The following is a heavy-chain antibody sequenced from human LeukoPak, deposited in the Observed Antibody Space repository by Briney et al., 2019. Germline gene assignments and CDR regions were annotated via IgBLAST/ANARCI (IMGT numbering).Heavy chain of an antibody. Sequence: GGSLRLPCVASGFTFSKYWMMWVRQAPGKGLEWVANIKRDGSQEYYVDAVKGRFTISRDNAKNSLYLQMNSLRVEDTAVYYCARDTTESSNFWSGLGPWGQGTLLTVSS. J-gene: IGHJ5*02. CDR1: GFTFSKYW. V-gene: IGHV3-7*01. D-gene: IGHD3-3*01. CDR2: IKRDGSQE. CDR3: ARDTTESSNFWSGLGP.